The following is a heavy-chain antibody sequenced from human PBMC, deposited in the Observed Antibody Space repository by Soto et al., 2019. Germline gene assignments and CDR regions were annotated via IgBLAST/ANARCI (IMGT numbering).Heavy chain of an antibody. J-gene: IGHJ3*02. D-gene: IGHD3-10*01. V-gene: IGHV4-59*01. CDR3: ASALTYYYGSGLAFDI. CDR1: GGSISSYY. CDR2: IYYSGST. Sequence: SETLSLTCTVSGGSISSYYWSWIRQPPGKGLEWIGYIYYSGSTNYNPSLKSRVTISVDTSKNQFSLKLSSVTAADTAVYYCASALTYYYGSGLAFDIWGQGTMVTVSS.